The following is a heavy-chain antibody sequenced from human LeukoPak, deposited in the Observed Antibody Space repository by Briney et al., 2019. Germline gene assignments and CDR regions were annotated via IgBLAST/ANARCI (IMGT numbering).Heavy chain of an antibody. J-gene: IGHJ4*02. Sequence: GGSLRLSCAASGFTFSTYAMSWVRQAPGKGLEWVSVISGSGGSTYYADSVKGRFTISRDNSKNTLYLQMNSLRPGDTAVCYCAKESPSFDYWGQGTLVTVSS. CDR3: AKESPSFDY. CDR1: GFTFSTYA. CDR2: ISGSGGST. V-gene: IGHV3-23*01.